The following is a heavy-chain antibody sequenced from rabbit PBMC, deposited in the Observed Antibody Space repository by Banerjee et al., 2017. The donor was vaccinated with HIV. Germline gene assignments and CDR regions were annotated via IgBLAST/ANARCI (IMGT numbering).Heavy chain of an antibody. CDR2: IYTSSGST. D-gene: IGHD1-1*01. CDR3: VRESGHSNFNL. Sequence: QSLEESGGGLVKPGGTLTLTCTASGFSFSSSYYMSWVRQAPGKGLEWIASIYTSSGSTYYASWAKGRFTISKTSSTTVTLQMTSLTAADTATYFCVRESGHSNFNLWGPGTLVTVS. CDR1: GFSFSSSYY. V-gene: IGHV1S40*01. J-gene: IGHJ4*01.